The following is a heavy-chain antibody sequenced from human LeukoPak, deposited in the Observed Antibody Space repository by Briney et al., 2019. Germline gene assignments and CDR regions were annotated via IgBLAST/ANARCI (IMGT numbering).Heavy chain of an antibody. CDR2: ISGSGGST. V-gene: IGHV3-23*01. CDR1: GFTFSSYA. Sequence: QAGGSLRLSRAASGFTFSSYAMSWVRQAPGKGLEWVSAISGSGGSTYYADSVKGRFTISRDNSKNTLYLQMNSLRAEDTAVYYCAKDPGYSSSPDAFDIWGQGTMVTVSS. J-gene: IGHJ3*02. D-gene: IGHD6-13*01. CDR3: AKDPGYSSSPDAFDI.